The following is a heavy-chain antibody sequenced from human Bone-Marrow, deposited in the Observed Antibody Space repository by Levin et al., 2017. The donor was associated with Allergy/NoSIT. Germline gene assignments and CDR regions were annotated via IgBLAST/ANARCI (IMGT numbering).Heavy chain of an antibody. CDR2: ISYSGST. CDR1: GASISPGAYY. Sequence: PSETLSLTCTVSGASISPGAYYWSWIRQHPGMGLEWIGYISYSGSTYTNPSLRSRVTLSVDTSKNQFSLKLTSMTAADTAVYYCARAEITTLSWYKWFDPWGQGTLVTVSS. J-gene: IGHJ5*02. D-gene: IGHD2-15*01. CDR3: ARAEITTLSWYKWFDP. V-gene: IGHV4-31*03.